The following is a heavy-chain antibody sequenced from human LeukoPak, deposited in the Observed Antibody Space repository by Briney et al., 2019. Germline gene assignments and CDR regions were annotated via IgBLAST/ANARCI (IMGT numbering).Heavy chain of an antibody. CDR2: MNPNSGNT. CDR3: ARGALLRYFDWSPVGGIDY. CDR1: GGTFSNYA. J-gene: IGHJ4*02. V-gene: IGHV1-8*02. Sequence: PLASVKVSCKASGGTFSNYAITWVRQAPGQGLEWMGWMNPNSGNTGYAQKFQGRVTMTRNTSISTAYMELSSLRSEDTAVYYCARGALLRYFDWSPVGGIDYWGQGTLVTVSS. D-gene: IGHD3-9*01.